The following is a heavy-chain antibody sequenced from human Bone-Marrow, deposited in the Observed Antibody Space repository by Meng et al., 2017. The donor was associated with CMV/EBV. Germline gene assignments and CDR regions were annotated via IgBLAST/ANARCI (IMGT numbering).Heavy chain of an antibody. V-gene: IGHV4-4*02. D-gene: IGHD3-22*01. J-gene: IGHJ4*02. CDR2: IYHSGST. Sequence: SETLSLTCAVSGGSISSSNWWSWVRQPPGKGLEWIGEIYHSGSTNYNPSLKSRVTISVDKSKNQFSLKLSSVTAADTAVYYCARDYYYDSSGYGYWGQGTLVTVSS. CDR1: GGSISSSNW. CDR3: ARDYYYDSSGYGY.